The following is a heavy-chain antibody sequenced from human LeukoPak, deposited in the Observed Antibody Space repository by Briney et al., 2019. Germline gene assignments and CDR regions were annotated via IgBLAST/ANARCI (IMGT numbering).Heavy chain of an antibody. CDR3: TIQVVADGSGSHYYYMDV. V-gene: IGHV3-73*01. CDR1: GFTFSGSA. J-gene: IGHJ6*03. CDR2: IRSKANSYAT. D-gene: IGHD3-10*01. Sequence: GGSLRLSCAASGFTFSGSAMHWVRQASGKGLEWVGRIRSKANSYATAYAASVKGRFTISRDDSKNTAYLQMNSLTTEDTAVYYCTIQVVADGSGSHYYYMDVWGKGTTVTISS.